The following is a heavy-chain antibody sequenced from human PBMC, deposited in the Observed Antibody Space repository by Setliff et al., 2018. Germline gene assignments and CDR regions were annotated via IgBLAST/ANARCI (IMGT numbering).Heavy chain of an antibody. CDR3: ARDLNRWFGEFAFDI. CDR2: ILFSGDT. D-gene: IGHD3-10*01. CDR1: GYSISSGFS. V-gene: IGHV4-38-2*02. J-gene: IGHJ3*02. Sequence: SETLSLTCAVSGYSISSGFSWVWIRQSPGKGLEWIGRILFSGDTYYNPSLNSRVTISADTSKNQFSLNLSSVTAADTAVYYCARDLNRWFGEFAFDIWGQGTMVTVSS.